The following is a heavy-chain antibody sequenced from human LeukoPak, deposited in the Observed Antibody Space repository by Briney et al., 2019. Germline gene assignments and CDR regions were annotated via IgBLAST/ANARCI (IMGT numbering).Heavy chain of an antibody. CDR2: INHSGST. CDR3: ARARPGLARPYYMDV. V-gene: IGHV4-34*01. Sequence: SETLSLTCAVYGGSFSGYYWSWIRQPPGKGLEWIGEINHSGSTNYNPSLKSRVTISVDTSKHQFSLKLSSVTAADTAVYYCARARPGLARPYYMDVWGKGTTVTVSS. J-gene: IGHJ6*03. D-gene: IGHD6-6*01. CDR1: GGSFSGYY.